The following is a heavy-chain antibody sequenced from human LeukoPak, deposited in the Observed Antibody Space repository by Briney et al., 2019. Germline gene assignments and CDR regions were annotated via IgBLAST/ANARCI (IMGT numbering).Heavy chain of an antibody. CDR1: GFTFSSYS. Sequence: TGGSLRLSCAASGFTFSSYSMNWVRQAPGKGLEWVSSISSNSSYIYYADSVKGRFTISRDNAKNSLYLRMNSLRAEDTAVYYCARDEQWLVSNWGQGTLVTVSS. V-gene: IGHV3-21*01. J-gene: IGHJ4*02. D-gene: IGHD6-19*01. CDR3: ARDEQWLVSN. CDR2: ISSNSSYI.